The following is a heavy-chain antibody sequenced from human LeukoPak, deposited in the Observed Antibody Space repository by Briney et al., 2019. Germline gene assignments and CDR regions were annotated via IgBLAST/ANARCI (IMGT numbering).Heavy chain of an antibody. CDR3: ATAGGKEMATINYYFDY. J-gene: IGHJ4*02. CDR1: GYTLTELS. V-gene: IGHV1-24*01. Sequence: ASVKVSCKVSGYTLTELSMHWVRQAPGKGLEWMGGFDPEDGETIYAQKFQGRVTMTEDTSTDTAYMELSSLRSEDTAVYYCATAGGKEMATINYYFDYWGQGTLVTVSS. CDR2: FDPEDGET. D-gene: IGHD5-24*01.